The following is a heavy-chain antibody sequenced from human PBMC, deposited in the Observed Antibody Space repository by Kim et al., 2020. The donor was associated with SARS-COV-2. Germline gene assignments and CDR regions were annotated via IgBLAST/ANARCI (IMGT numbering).Heavy chain of an antibody. J-gene: IGHJ4*02. V-gene: IGHV4-39*01. CDR2: INYSGNT. CDR3: GRLVSENSAVEY. Sequence: SETLSLTCTVSGDSISRSSNYWGWIRQPPGQGLEWIGSINYSGNTYYNPSLKSRITIEVDTYKNQFSLKMRSVTAADTAEYYCGRLVSENSAVEYWGQGTLVTVSS. CDR1: GDSISRSSNY.